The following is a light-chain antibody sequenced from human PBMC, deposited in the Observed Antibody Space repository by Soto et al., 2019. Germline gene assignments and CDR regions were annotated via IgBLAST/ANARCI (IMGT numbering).Light chain of an antibody. CDR1: QSISSW. CDR3: QQYNSYLLT. Sequence: DIQMTQSPSTLSASVGDRVTITCRASQSISSWVAWYQQKPGKAPKLLIYDASSLESGVPSSFSGSGSGTEFTLTISSLQPDDFATYYCQQYNSYLLTFGGGTKVEIK. J-gene: IGKJ4*01. V-gene: IGKV1-5*01. CDR2: DAS.